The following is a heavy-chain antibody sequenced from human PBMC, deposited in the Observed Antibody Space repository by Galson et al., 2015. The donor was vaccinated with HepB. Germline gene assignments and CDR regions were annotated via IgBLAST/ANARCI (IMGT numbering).Heavy chain of an antibody. CDR3: ASDGDGTGDSAFDI. V-gene: IGHV3-48*02. D-gene: IGHD7-27*01. Sequence: SLRLSCAASGFTFSSYSMNWVRQAPGKGLEWVSYISSSSSTIYYADSVKGRFTISRDNAKNSLYLQMNSLRDEDTAVYYCASDGDGTGDSAFDIWGQGTMVTVSS. CDR1: GFTFSSYS. J-gene: IGHJ3*02. CDR2: ISSSSSTI.